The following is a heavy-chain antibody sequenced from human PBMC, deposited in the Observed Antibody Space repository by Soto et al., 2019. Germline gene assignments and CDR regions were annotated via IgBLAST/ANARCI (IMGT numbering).Heavy chain of an antibody. V-gene: IGHV3-11*01. D-gene: IGHD2-15*01. CDR1: GFTFSDYY. J-gene: IGHJ4*02. CDR3: SKDRVPCSGGSCYTTPFDC. Sequence: LRLSCAASGFTFSDYYMSWIRQAPGKGLEWVSYISSGGSTDYADSVKGRFTISRDSFKNTLYLHMNSLRAEDTAVYYCSKDRVPCSGGSCYTTPFDCWGQGTLVTVSS. CDR2: ISSGGST.